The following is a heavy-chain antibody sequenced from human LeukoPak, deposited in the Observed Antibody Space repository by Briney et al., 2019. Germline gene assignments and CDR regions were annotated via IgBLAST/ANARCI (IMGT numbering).Heavy chain of an antibody. D-gene: IGHD1-26*01. CDR1: GDSVSSNSAA. Sequence: SQTLSLTCAISGDSVSSNSAAWNWIRQSPSRGLEWLGRTYYRSKWYSDYAGSVKSRITINPDTSKNRISLQLNSVTPEDTAMYYCAREGGSGTYSVFDYWGKGILVTVSS. CDR3: AREGGSGTYSVFDY. CDR2: TYYRSKWYS. J-gene: IGHJ4*02. V-gene: IGHV6-1*01.